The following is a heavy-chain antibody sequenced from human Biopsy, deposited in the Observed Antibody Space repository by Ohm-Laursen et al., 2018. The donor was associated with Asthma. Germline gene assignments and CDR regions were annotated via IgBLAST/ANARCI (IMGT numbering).Heavy chain of an antibody. CDR2: INTNSGAP. D-gene: IGHD5-12*01. CDR3: TRAGSTFVADY. J-gene: IGHJ4*01. CDR1: GYTFNSVA. Sequence: ASVKVSCKVSGYTFNSVAVMWVRQAPGQGLEWMGWINTNSGAPTYVQGFSGRFVFSLDPSVTTAYLQIDSLRSEDTGVYYCTRAGSTFVADYWGQGTLVTVSS. V-gene: IGHV7-4-1*01.